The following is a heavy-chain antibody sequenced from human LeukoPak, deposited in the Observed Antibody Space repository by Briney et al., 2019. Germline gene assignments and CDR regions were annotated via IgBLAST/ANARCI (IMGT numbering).Heavy chain of an antibody. CDR3: ARTMVRDYYYMDV. D-gene: IGHD3-10*01. CDR1: GFTFSSYW. J-gene: IGHJ6*03. CDR2: IKQDGSEK. V-gene: IGHV3-7*01. Sequence: GGSLRLSCAASGFTFSSYWMSWVRQAPGKGLEWVANIKQDGSEKYYVDSVKGRFTISRDNAKSSLYLQMNSLRAEDTAVYYCARTMVRDYYYMDVWGKGTTVTISS.